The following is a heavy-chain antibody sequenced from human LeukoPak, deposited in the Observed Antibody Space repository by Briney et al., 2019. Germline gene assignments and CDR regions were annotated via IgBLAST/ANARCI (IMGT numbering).Heavy chain of an antibody. V-gene: IGHV3-23*01. CDR1: GFTFSSYA. CDR3: AKLGGHPLHNYYVGV. D-gene: IGHD3-16*01. Sequence: GGSLSLYCAASGFTFSSYAMSWVRQAPGKGLEWVSGILDSGYSTYYANSVKGRFTISRDNSNNTLYLQMNSLRAEDTAVYYCAKLGGHPLHNYYVGVWGKGTTVAVSS. J-gene: IGHJ6*03. CDR2: ILDSGYST.